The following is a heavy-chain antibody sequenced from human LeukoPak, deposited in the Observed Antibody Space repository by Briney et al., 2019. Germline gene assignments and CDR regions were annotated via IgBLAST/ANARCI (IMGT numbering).Heavy chain of an antibody. CDR3: TRGETMDV. J-gene: IGHJ6*03. D-gene: IGHD5-24*01. CDR2: IDEDGNEE. Sequence: GGSLRLSCEVSGFTFETYWMSWVRQAPGKGLEWVANIDEDGNEEHYVRSVKGRFTISRDNSKNLVYLQMNSLRVDDTAVYYCTRGETMDVWGKGTTVTVSS. CDR1: GFTFETYW. V-gene: IGHV3-7*01.